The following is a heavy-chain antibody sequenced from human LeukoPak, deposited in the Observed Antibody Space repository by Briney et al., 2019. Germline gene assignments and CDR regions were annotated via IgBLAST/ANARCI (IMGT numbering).Heavy chain of an antibody. V-gene: IGHV4-59*08. CDR3: ARLRSSLYYDILTGYYYSARFDP. J-gene: IGHJ5*02. CDR2: IYYSGST. D-gene: IGHD3-9*01. CDR1: GGSTSSYY. Sequence: AETLSPTCTVSGGSTSSYYWSWIRQPPGEGLEWIGYIYYSGSTNYNPSLKSRVTISVDTSKNQFSLKLSSVTAADTAVYYCARLRSSLYYDILTGYYYSARFDPWGQGTLVTVSS.